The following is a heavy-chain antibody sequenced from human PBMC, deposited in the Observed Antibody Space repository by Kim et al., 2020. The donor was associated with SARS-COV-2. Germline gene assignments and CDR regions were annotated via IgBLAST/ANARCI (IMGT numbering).Heavy chain of an antibody. V-gene: IGHV4-61*01. Sequence: SETLSLTCTVSGGSVSSGSYYWSWIRQPPGKGLEWIGYIYYSGSTNYNPSLKSRVTISVDTSKNQFSLKLSSVTAADTAVYYCARVQGSALFDYWGQGTLVTVSS. CDR3: ARVQGSALFDY. CDR1: GGSVSSGSYY. J-gene: IGHJ4*02. CDR2: IYYSGST. D-gene: IGHD2-15*01.